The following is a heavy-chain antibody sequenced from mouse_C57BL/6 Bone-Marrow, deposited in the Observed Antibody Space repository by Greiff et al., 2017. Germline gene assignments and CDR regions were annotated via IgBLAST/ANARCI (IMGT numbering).Heavy chain of an antibody. V-gene: IGHV3-1*01. Sequence: VQLQESGPGMVKPSQSLSLTCTVTGYSITSGYDWHWIRHFPGNKLEWMGYISYRGSTNYNPSLKNRISITHDTSKNHFFLKLNSVTSEDTATYYCARGDYYGSSWFAYWGQGTLVTVSA. CDR3: ARGDYYGSSWFAY. J-gene: IGHJ3*01. D-gene: IGHD1-1*01. CDR1: GYSITSGYD. CDR2: ISYRGST.